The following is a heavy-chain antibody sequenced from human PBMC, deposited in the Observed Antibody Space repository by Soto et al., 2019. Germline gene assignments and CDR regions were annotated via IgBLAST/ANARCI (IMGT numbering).Heavy chain of an antibody. J-gene: IGHJ4*02. D-gene: IGHD1-7*01. Sequence: TLSLTCNVSGDSITTDGYSWSWIRQPPGKGLEWIGYIYNTSGNTDYSTSLKSRVTVSIDTSKNQFFLTVNSVTAADPAVYYCARESGDNWHYEDYWGQGTPVTVSS. CDR2: IYNTSGNT. CDR3: ARESGDNWHYEDY. V-gene: IGHV4-30-2*01. CDR1: GDSITTDGYS.